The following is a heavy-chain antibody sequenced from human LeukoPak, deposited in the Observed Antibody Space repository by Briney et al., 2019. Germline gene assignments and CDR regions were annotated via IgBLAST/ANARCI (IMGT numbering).Heavy chain of an antibody. D-gene: IGHD3-22*01. Sequence: SVKVSCKASGGTFSSYAFSWVRQAPGQGLEWMGGIIPIVGTTNYAQMFQGRVTITADESTSTAYMELSSLRSEDTAVYYCARGGYYYDSSGYSHLPDYWGQGTLVTVSA. CDR1: GGTFSSYA. V-gene: IGHV1-69*13. CDR3: ARGGYYYDSSGYSHLPDY. CDR2: IIPIVGTT. J-gene: IGHJ4*02.